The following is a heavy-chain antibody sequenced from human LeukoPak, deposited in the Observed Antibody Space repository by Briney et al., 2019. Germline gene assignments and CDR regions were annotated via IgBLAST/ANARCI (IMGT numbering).Heavy chain of an antibody. CDR3: ARDLGDYVGYDAFDI. CDR2: ISGSGGST. Sequence: GGSLRLSCAASGFTFSSYAMSWVRQAPGKGLEWVSAISGSGGSTYYADSVKGRFTISRDNAKNSLYLQMNSLTAEDTADYYCARDLGDYVGYDAFDIWGQGTRVTVSS. CDR1: GFTFSSYA. V-gene: IGHV3-23*01. D-gene: IGHD4-17*01. J-gene: IGHJ3*02.